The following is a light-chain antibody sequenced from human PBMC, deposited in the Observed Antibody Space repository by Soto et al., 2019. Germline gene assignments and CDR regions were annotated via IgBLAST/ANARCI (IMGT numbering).Light chain of an antibody. CDR3: QQYNSYPGT. Sequence: DIQMTQSPSTLSASAGDRVTITCRASQSISSWLAWYQQKPGKAPKLLIYDASSLESGVPSRFSGSGSGTEFTLTISSLQPDDFATYYCQQYNSYPGTFGQGTKVDIK. CDR2: DAS. V-gene: IGKV1-5*01. CDR1: QSISSW. J-gene: IGKJ1*01.